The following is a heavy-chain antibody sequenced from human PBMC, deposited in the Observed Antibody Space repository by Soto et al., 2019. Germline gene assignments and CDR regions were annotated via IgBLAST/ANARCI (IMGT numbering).Heavy chain of an antibody. CDR1: GGSISSGGYY. CDR2: IYYSGST. V-gene: IGHV4-31*03. CDR3: AREGNAVVAAPFDY. J-gene: IGHJ4*02. D-gene: IGHD2-15*01. Sequence: SETLSLTCTVSGGSISSGGYYWSWIRQHPGKGLEWIGYIYYSGSTYYNPSLKSRVTISVDTSKNQFSLKLSSVTAADTAVYYCAREGNAVVAAPFDYWGQGTLVTVSS.